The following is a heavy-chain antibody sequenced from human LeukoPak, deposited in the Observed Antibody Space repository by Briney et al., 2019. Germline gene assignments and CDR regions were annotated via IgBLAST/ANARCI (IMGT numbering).Heavy chain of an antibody. Sequence: GGSLRLSCAASGFAFSSYAMHWVRQAPGKGLVWVAVISYDGSNKYYADSVKGRFTISRDNSKNTLYLQMNSLRAEDTAVYYCARESYDFWSGYWHYYYYGMDVWGQGTTVTVSS. CDR2: ISYDGSNK. D-gene: IGHD3-3*01. CDR3: ARESYDFWSGYWHYYYYGMDV. V-gene: IGHV3-30*04. CDR1: GFAFSSYA. J-gene: IGHJ6*02.